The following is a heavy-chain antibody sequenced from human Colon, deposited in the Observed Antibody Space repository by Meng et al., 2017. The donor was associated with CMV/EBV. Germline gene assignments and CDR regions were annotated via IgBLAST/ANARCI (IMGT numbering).Heavy chain of an antibody. CDR1: GFTFSSYA. V-gene: IGHV3-30*04. J-gene: IGHJ4*02. CDR3: ARAENLYDSSDPIDS. CDR2: ISYDGSNK. Sequence: GESLKISCAASGFTFSSYAMHWVRQAPGKGLEWVAVISYDGSNKYYADSVRGRFTISRDNSNNTLYLQMNSLRAEDTALYYCARAENLYDSSDPIDSWGQGTLVTVSS. D-gene: IGHD6-19*01.